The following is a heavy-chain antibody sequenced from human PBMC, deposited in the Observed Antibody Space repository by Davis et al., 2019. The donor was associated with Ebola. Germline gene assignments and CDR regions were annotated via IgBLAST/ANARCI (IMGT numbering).Heavy chain of an antibody. Sequence: PGGSLRLSCAASGFTVSSNYMIWVRQAPGKGLEWVSATSGTGTTYYADSVKGRFPISRDNSKNTMYLHMNSLRAEDTAVYYCAKGGYSSGWNEGYWGQGALVTVSS. D-gene: IGHD6-19*01. CDR2: TSGTGTT. CDR3: AKGGYSSGWNEGY. V-gene: IGHV3-53*01. CDR1: GFTVSSNY. J-gene: IGHJ4*02.